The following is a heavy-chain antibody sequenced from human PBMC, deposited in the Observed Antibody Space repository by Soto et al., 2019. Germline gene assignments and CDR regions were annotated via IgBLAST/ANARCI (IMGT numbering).Heavy chain of an antibody. CDR3: AKTYYYDSSGYDFDY. Sequence: GESLKTSCKGSGYSFTSYWISWVRQMPGKGLEWMGRIDPSDSYTNYSPSFQGHVTISADKSISTAYLQWSSLKASDTAMYYCAKTYYYDSSGYDFDYWGQGTLVTVSS. CDR1: GYSFTSYW. V-gene: IGHV5-10-1*01. J-gene: IGHJ4*02. D-gene: IGHD3-22*01. CDR2: IDPSDSYT.